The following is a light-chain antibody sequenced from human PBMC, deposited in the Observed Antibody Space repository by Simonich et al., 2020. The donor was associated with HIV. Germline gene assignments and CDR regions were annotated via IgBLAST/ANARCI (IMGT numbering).Light chain of an antibody. CDR1: QYITNS. Sequence: DIQMTQSPSSLSASVGDRVTITCEKSQYITNSLNWYQQKSGKAPKVLIYDASNFEKGVPLRFSGSRSGTDFTFTISSLQPEDIATYYCQQYDNLPYTFGQGTKLEIK. CDR3: QQYDNLPYT. CDR2: DAS. V-gene: IGKV1-33*01. J-gene: IGKJ2*01.